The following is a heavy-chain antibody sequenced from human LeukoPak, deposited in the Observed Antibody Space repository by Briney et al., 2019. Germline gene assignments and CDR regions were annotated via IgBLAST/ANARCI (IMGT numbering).Heavy chain of an antibody. CDR1: GFTFSSYA. CDR3: AKGMGGYYGSGSYWVDY. J-gene: IGHJ4*02. Sequence: GGSLRLSCAASGFTFSSYAMSWVRQAPGKGLEWVSAISGSGGSTYYADSVKGRFTISRDNSKNTLYLQMNSLRAEDTAVYYCAKGMGGYYGSGSYWVDYWGQGTLVTVSS. CDR2: ISGSGGST. V-gene: IGHV3-23*01. D-gene: IGHD3-10*01.